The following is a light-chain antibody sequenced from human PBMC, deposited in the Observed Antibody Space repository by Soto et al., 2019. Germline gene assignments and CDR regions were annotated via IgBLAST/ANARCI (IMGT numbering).Light chain of an antibody. CDR2: GAS. Sequence: EIVLTQSPGTLSLSPGERATLSCRASQSIWNNYLAWYQQKPGQAPRLLIYGASSRATGIPDKFSGSGSGTDFTLTISRLEPEDFAVYYCHHYGSSPQTFGQGTKV. CDR3: HHYGSSPQT. V-gene: IGKV3-20*01. CDR1: QSIWNNY. J-gene: IGKJ1*01.